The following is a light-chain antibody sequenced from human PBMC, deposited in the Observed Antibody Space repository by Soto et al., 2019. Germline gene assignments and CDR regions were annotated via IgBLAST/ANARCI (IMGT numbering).Light chain of an antibody. J-gene: IGKJ1*01. Sequence: EIVLTQSPGTLSLSPGERATLYCRSSQTVNANFLAWYQQKPGQAPRLLIYGVSSRATGIPDRFSGSGSGTDFTLTISRLEPEDFAVYYCQQYGSSRTFGQGTKVDIK. CDR1: QTVNANF. V-gene: IGKV3-20*01. CDR3: QQYGSSRT. CDR2: GVS.